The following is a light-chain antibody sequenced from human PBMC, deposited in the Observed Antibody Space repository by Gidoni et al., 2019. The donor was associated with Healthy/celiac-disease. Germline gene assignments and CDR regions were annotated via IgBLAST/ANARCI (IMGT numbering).Light chain of an antibody. CDR2: DAS. Sequence: AIQLTQSPSSLSASVGDRVTITCRASQGISSALAWYQQKPGKAPKLLIYDASSLESGVPSRFSGSGSGTDFTLTISSLQPEDFATYYCQQFNSYPYHFXQXTRLEIK. V-gene: IGKV1-13*02. J-gene: IGKJ5*01. CDR3: QQFNSYPYH. CDR1: QGISSA.